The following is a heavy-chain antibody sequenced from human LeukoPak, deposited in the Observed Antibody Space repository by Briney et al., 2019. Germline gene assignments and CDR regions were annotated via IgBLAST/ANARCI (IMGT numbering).Heavy chain of an antibody. CDR3: AKDLSGSSDY. D-gene: IGHD3-10*01. V-gene: IGHV3-30*18. CDR2: ISYDGSNK. J-gene: IGHJ4*02. CDR1: GFTFSSYG. Sequence: GGSLRLSCAASGFTFSSYGMHWVRRAPGKGLEWVAVISYDGSNKYYADSVKGRFTISRDNSKNTLYLQMNSLRAEDTAVYYCAKDLSGSSDYWGQGTLVTVSS.